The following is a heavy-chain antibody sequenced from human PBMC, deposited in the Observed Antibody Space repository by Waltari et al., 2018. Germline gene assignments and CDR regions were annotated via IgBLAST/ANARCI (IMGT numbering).Heavy chain of an antibody. Sequence: QVQLVQSGAEVKKPGASVKVSCKASGYTFTSYDNNWVRQATGQGLEWMGWMNPNSGNTGYAQKFQGRVTMTRNTSISTAYMELSSLRSEDTAVYYCASSRRTYSSKEFDYWGQGTLVTVSS. J-gene: IGHJ4*02. CDR2: MNPNSGNT. D-gene: IGHD6-13*01. V-gene: IGHV1-8*02. CDR3: ASSRRTYSSKEFDY. CDR1: GYTFTSYD.